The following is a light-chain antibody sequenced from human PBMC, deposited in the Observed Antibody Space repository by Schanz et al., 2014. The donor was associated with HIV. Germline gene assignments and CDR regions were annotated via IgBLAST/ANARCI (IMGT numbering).Light chain of an antibody. Sequence: QSVLTQPPSASETPGQRVTISCSGSSSNVGSNAVNWYHHLPGAAPKLLIYSNNQRPSGVPDRFSGSKSGTSASLVISALQSEDEDDYFCATWDIRLNGPVFGGGTKLTVL. J-gene: IGLJ2*01. CDR3: ATWDIRLNGPV. V-gene: IGLV1-44*01. CDR2: SNN. CDR1: SSNVGSNA.